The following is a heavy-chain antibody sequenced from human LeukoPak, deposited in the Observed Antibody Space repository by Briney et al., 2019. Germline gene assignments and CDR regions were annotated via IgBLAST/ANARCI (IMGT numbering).Heavy chain of an antibody. J-gene: IGHJ5*02. CDR3: VKDTAAAGYNWFDP. D-gene: IGHD6-13*01. V-gene: IGHV3-33*06. Sequence: GGSLRLSCAASGFTFSSYGMHWVRQAPGKGLEWVAVIWYDGSNKYYADSVKGRFTISRDNSKNTLYLQMNSLRAEDTAVYYCVKDTAAAGYNWFDPWGQGTLATVSS. CDR1: GFTFSSYG. CDR2: IWYDGSNK.